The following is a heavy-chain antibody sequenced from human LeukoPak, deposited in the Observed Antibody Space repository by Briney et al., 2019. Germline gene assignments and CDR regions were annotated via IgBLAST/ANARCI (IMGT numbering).Heavy chain of an antibody. CDR2: INHSGST. J-gene: IGHJ2*01. CDR3: ARGASYSRRLWYFDL. CDR1: GGSFSGYH. Sequence: SETLSLTCAVYGGSFSGYHWSWIRQPPGKGLEWIGEINHSGSTNYNPSLKSRVTISVDTSKNQFSLKLSSVTAADTAVYYCARGASYSRRLWYFDLWGRGTLVTVSS. D-gene: IGHD6-13*01. V-gene: IGHV4-34*01.